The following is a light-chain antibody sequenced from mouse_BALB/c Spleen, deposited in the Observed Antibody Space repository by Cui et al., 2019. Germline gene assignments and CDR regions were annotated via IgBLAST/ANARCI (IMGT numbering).Light chain of an antibody. CDR1: QSIGTC. CDR2: YTS. J-gene: IGKJ1*01. V-gene: IGKV5-48*01. CDR3: QQGNRWPWT. Sequence: DILLTQTTSTLSACLGERVSFTCRASQSIGTCLHWYQQKTDGTAKLLIYYTSRSLSGVPSRFSGSGSGTDFSLTISNVESEDIANYFCQQGNRWPWTFGAGTKLEIK.